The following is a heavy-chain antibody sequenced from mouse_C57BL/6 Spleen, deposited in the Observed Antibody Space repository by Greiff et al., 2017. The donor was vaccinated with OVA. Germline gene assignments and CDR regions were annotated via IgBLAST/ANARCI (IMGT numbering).Heavy chain of an antibody. CDR2: IDPSDSET. J-gene: IGHJ4*01. D-gene: IGHD1-1*01. Sequence: VQLQQPGAELVRPGSSVKLSCKASGYTFTSYWMHWVKQRPIQGLEWIGNIDPSDSETHYNQKFKDKATLTVDKSSSTAYMQLSSLTSEDSAVYYCARTITTVVAYYAMDYWGQGTSVTVSS. CDR1: GYTFTSYW. V-gene: IGHV1-52*01. CDR3: ARTITTVVAYYAMDY.